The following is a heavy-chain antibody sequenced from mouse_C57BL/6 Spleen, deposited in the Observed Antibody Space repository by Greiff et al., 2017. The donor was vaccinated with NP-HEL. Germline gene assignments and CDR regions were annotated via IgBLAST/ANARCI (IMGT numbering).Heavy chain of an antibody. CDR3: ARIYYDYDEAYYAMDY. V-gene: IGHV1-42*01. D-gene: IGHD2-4*01. CDR1: GYSFTGYY. J-gene: IGHJ4*01. Sequence: QLQQSGPELVKPGASVKISCKASGYSFTGYYMNWVKQSPEKSLEWIGEINPSTGGTTYNQKFKAKATLTVDKSSSTAYMQLKSLTSEDSAVYYCARIYYDYDEAYYAMDYWGQGTSVTVSS. CDR2: INPSTGGT.